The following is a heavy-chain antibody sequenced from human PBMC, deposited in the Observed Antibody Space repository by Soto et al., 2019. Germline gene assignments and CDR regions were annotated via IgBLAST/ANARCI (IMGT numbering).Heavy chain of an antibody. Sequence: ASVKVSCKASGHTFTSYAMHWVRQAPGQRLEWMGWINAGNGNTKYSQKFQGRVTITRDTSASTAYMELSSLRSEDTAVYYCARDLQYYDILTGYFPDAFDIWGQGTMVTVSS. V-gene: IGHV1-3*01. CDR3: ARDLQYYDILTGYFPDAFDI. CDR2: INAGNGNT. J-gene: IGHJ3*02. D-gene: IGHD3-9*01. CDR1: GHTFTSYA.